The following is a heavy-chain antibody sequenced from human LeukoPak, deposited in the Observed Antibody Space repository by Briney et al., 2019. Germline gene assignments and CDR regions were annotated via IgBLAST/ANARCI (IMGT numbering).Heavy chain of an antibody. CDR2: IYTSGST. Sequence: SETLSLTCTVSGGSISSYYWSWIRQPPGKGLEWIGYIYTSGSTNYNPSLKSRVTITVDTSKNQFSLKLSSVTAADTAVYYCARLGGSSWYFDAFDIWGQGTMVTVSS. V-gene: IGHV4-4*09. J-gene: IGHJ3*02. D-gene: IGHD6-13*01. CDR3: ARLGGSSWYFDAFDI. CDR1: GGSISSYY.